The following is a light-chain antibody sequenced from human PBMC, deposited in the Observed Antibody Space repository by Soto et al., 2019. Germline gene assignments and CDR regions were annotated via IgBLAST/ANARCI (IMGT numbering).Light chain of an antibody. J-gene: IGKJ5*01. CDR1: QSVDSN. Sequence: EIVMTQSPGTLSLSPGETATISCRASQSVDSNYLAWYQQKTGQAPRLLVYGISTRATDIPARFSGSGSGTEFTLTISSLQSEDFGIYYCQQHSKWPITFGQGTRLEIK. CDR2: GIS. CDR3: QQHSKWPIT. V-gene: IGKV3-15*01.